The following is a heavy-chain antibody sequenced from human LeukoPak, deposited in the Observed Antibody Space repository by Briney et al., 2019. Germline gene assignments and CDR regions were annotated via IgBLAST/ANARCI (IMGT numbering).Heavy chain of an antibody. CDR3: AREQCSGGSCFSVYFDY. CDR2: ISYDGSNK. Sequence: GGSLRLSCAASGFTFSSYAMHWVRQAPGKGLEWVAVISYDGSNKYYADSVKGRFTISRDNSKNTLYLQMNSLRAEDTAVYYCAREQCSGGSCFSVYFDYWGQGTLVTVSS. D-gene: IGHD2-15*01. J-gene: IGHJ4*02. CDR1: GFTFSSYA. V-gene: IGHV3-30-3*01.